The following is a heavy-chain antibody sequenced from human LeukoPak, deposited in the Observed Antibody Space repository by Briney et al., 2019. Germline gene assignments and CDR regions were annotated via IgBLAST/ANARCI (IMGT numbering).Heavy chain of an antibody. D-gene: IGHD3-22*01. CDR3: ARDLDYYDDSGYQTYYFDY. Sequence: GASVKVSCKASGYTFTSYDINWVRQAPGQGLEWMGWVTPTTGNTGYAQKFQGRVTITRDTSIGTTYLELSSLRSEDTAVYYCARDLDYYDDSGYQTYYFDYWGQGTLVTVSS. CDR2: VTPTTGNT. CDR1: GYTFTSYD. J-gene: IGHJ4*02. V-gene: IGHV1-8*03.